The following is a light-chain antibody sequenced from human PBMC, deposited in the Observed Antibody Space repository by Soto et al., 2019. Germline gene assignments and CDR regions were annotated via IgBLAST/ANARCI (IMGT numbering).Light chain of an antibody. CDR1: QSISSY. CDR3: QQRSNWPWT. J-gene: IGKJ1*01. Sequence: DTQMNQSPSSLSASVGDSIAITCRASQSISSYLNWYQLKPGKAPKLLIHEASNLHSGVSSRFTGSGSGTDFTLTISSLEPEDFAVYYCQQRSNWPWTFGQGTKVDIK. V-gene: IGKV1-39*01. CDR2: EAS.